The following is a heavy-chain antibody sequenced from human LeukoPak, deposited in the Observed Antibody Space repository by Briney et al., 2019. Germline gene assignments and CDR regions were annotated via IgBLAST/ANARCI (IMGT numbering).Heavy chain of an antibody. CDR1: GGSISSYY. CDR3: ARETPYGSGSYPFDY. Sequence: PSETLSLTCTASGGSISSYYWSWIRQPPGKGLEWIGYIYNSGSTNNNPSLKSRVTISVDTSKKQFSLKLSSVTAADTAVYYCARETPYGSGSYPFDYWGQGILVTVSS. V-gene: IGHV4-59*01. CDR2: IYNSGST. D-gene: IGHD3-10*01. J-gene: IGHJ4*02.